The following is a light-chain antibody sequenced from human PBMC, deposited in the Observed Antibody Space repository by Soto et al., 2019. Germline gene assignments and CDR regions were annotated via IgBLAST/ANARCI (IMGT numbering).Light chain of an antibody. Sequence: VLTQPPSASAFLGASIKLTCTLSSEHSTYSIEWYQQRPGRSPQYVMKIESDGSHDKGDGIPDRFMGSSSGADRYLTPPTPQSDDEAEYYCAESNTIAGKAAGVFGGGTSSPS. V-gene: IGLV4-3*01. CDR3: AESNTIAGKAAGV. CDR1: SEHSTYS. J-gene: IGLJ3*02. CDR2: IESDGSH.